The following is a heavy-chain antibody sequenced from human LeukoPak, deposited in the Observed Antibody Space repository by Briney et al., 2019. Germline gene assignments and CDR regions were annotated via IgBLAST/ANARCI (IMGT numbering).Heavy chain of an antibody. D-gene: IGHD6-13*01. CDR1: GFTFSSYS. CDR3: TTVLSSSRYNLCDY. V-gene: IGHV3-21*01. CDR2: INILSNYI. J-gene: IGHJ4*02. Sequence: GGSLRLSCAASGFTFSSYSMNWVRQAPGKGLEWVSSINILSNYIYYADSVKGRFTISRDNAKNSLYLQMNSLRAEDTAVYYCTTVLSSSRYNLCDYWGQGTLVTVSS.